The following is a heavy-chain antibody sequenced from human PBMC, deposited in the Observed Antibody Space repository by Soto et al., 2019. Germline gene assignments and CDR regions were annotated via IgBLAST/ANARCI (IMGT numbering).Heavy chain of an antibody. J-gene: IGHJ4*02. D-gene: IGHD2-15*01. CDR2: VRSKAEGGTT. CDR3: TKDRDTPSLGYANSRF. CDR1: GFSFSSYT. Sequence: GGSLRLSCAGSGFSFSSYTIHWVRQAPGKGLEWVGRVRSKAEGGTTDYAAPVKGRFTISRDDSRNTLYLQMNSLETADTAVYYCTKDRDTPSLGYANSRFWGQGTLVTVSS. V-gene: IGHV3-15*01.